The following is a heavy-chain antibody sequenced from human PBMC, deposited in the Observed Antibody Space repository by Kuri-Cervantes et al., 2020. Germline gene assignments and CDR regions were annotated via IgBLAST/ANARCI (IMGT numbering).Heavy chain of an antibody. J-gene: IGHJ6*02. Sequence: ASVKVSCKASGYTFTGYYMHWVRQAPGQGLEWMGWINPNGGGTNYAQKFQGRVTMTRDTSISTAYMELSRLRSDDTAVYYCAREVDTAMFFNGMDVWGQGTTVTVSS. D-gene: IGHD5-18*01. CDR3: AREVDTAMFFNGMDV. V-gene: IGHV1-2*02. CDR1: GYTFTGYY. CDR2: INPNGGGT.